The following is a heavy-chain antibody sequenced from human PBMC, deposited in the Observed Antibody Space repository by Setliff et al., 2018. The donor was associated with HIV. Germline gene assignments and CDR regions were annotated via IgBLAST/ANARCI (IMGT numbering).Heavy chain of an antibody. CDR1: GYTFTNYY. D-gene: IGHD6-13*01. CDR2: INPSGGST. CDR3: ARGGIAAADKRDINF. Sequence: ASVKVSCKTSGYTFTNYYMHWMRQAPGQGLEWMGVINPSGGSTDYAQTFKDRVTMTKDTSTATVNMELRSLTSDDTAVYYCARGGIAAADKRDINFWGQGTMVTVSS. V-gene: IGHV1-46*01. J-gene: IGHJ3*01.